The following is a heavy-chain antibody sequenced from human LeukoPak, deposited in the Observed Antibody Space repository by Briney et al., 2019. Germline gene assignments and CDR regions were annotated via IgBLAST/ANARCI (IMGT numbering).Heavy chain of an antibody. CDR1: GFTSSNYA. J-gene: IGHJ4*02. CDR3: ARDVWYTSSSAADY. D-gene: IGHD6-6*01. V-gene: IGHV3-30*04. Sequence: GGSLRLSCAASGFTSSNYAMHWVRQAPDKGLEWVAVISYDGSNKYCADSVKGRFTISRDNSKNTLYLQMNSLRAEDTAVYYCARDVWYTSSSAADYWGQGTLVTVSS. CDR2: ISYDGSNK.